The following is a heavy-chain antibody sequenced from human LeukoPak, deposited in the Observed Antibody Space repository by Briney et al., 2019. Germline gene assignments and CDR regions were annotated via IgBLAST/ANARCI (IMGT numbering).Heavy chain of an antibody. J-gene: IGHJ4*02. V-gene: IGHV3-30-3*01. D-gene: IGHD3-22*01. Sequence: GGSLRLSCAASGFTFSSYAMHWVRQAPGKGLEWVAVISYDGSNKYYADSVKGRFTISRDNSKNTLYLQMNSLRAEDTAVYYCAKDPNTYYYDRSAYYFDYWGQGTLVTVSS. CDR2: ISYDGSNK. CDR1: GFTFSSYA. CDR3: AKDPNTYYYDRSAYYFDY.